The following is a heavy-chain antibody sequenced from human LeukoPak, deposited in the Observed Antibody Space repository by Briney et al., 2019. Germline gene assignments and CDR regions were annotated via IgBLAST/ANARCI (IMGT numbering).Heavy chain of an antibody. CDR1: GGSISSGGYY. J-gene: IGHJ4*02. D-gene: IGHD3-9*01. CDR2: IYYSGST. V-gene: IGHV4-31*03. Sequence: PSETLSLTCTVSGGSISSGGYYWSWIRQHPGKGLEWIGYIYYSGSTYYNPSLKSRVTISVDTSKNQFSLKLSSVTAADTAVYYCASSRGERRVLQYFDWPNLNTFDYWGQGTLVTVSS. CDR3: ASSRGERRVLQYFDWPNLNTFDY.